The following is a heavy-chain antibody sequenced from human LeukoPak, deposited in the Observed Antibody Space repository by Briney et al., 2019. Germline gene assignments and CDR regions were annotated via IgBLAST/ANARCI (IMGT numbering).Heavy chain of an antibody. CDR2: ISGSGGST. Sequence: GGSLRLSCAASGFTYSSYAMSWVRQGPGRGLEWVSAISGSGGSTYYADSVKGRFTISRDNSKNTLYLQMNSLRAEDTAVYYCAKAVGYSSGWLADYWGRGTLVTVSS. V-gene: IGHV3-23*01. CDR3: AKAVGYSSGWLADY. CDR1: GFTYSSYA. D-gene: IGHD6-19*01. J-gene: IGHJ4*02.